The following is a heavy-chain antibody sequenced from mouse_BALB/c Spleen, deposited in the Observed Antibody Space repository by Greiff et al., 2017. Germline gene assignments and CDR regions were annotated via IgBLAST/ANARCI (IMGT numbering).Heavy chain of an antibody. CDR1: GFSLTSYG. CDR2: IWSGGST. CDR3: ARPPYDGYLAWFAY. Sequence: QVQLKQSGPGLVQPSQSLSITCTVSGFSLTSYGVHWVRQSPGKGLEWLGVIWSGGSTDYNAAFISRLSISKDNSKSQVFFKMNSLQANDTAIYYCARPPYDGYLAWFAYWGQGTLVTVSA. D-gene: IGHD2-3*01. J-gene: IGHJ3*01. V-gene: IGHV2-2*02.